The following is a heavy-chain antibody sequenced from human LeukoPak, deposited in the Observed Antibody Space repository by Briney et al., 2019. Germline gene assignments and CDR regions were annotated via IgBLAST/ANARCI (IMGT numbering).Heavy chain of an antibody. J-gene: IGHJ4*02. D-gene: IGHD1-26*01. CDR3: ARNRGGSYSDY. CDR2: IYSGGRT. CDR1: GFTVSSNY. Sequence: QPGGSLRLSCAASGFTVSSNYMSWVRQAPGKGREWVSVIYSGGRTYYADSVKGRFTISRDNSKNTLYLQMNSLRAEDTAVYYCARNRGGSYSDYWGQGTLVTVSS. V-gene: IGHV3-66*01.